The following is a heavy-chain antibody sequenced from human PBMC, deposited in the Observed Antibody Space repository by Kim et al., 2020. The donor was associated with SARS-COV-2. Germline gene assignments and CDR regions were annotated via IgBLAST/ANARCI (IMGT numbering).Heavy chain of an antibody. CDR2: TYYRSKWYY. Sequence: SQTLSLTCVISGDSVSSNTAAWHWNRQSPSRGLEWLGRTYYRSKWYYDYAVSVKSRMTIDPDTSKNQFSLQLNSLTPEDTAVYYCARGAYTSTWYWGPGTPVTVSS. D-gene: IGHD6-13*01. CDR3: ARGAYTSTWY. J-gene: IGHJ4*02. CDR1: GDSVSSNTAA. V-gene: IGHV6-1*01.